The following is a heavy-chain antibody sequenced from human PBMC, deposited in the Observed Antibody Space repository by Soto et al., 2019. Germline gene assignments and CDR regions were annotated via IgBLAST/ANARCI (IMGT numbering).Heavy chain of an antibody. CDR1: GFTFSSDG. Sequence: QVQLVEPGGGVVQPGRSLRLSCAASGFTFSSDGMHWVRQAPGKGLEWVSVIWYDGSNKYYADCVKGRFTISRDNSKNTLYLKMNSLIAEDTAVYYCARGGGDYSDYVFDYWGQGTLVTVSS. D-gene: IGHD4-17*01. J-gene: IGHJ4*02. V-gene: IGHV3-33*01. CDR3: ARGGGDYSDYVFDY. CDR2: IWYDGSNK.